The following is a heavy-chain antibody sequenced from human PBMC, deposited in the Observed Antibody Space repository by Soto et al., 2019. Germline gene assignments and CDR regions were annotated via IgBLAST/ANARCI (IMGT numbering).Heavy chain of an antibody. CDR1: GGSISSGGYY. V-gene: IGHV4-31*03. CDR3: ARGRFRDGYTRLVDY. D-gene: IGHD5-12*01. J-gene: IGHJ4*02. CDR2: IYYSGST. Sequence: SETLSLTCTVSGGSISSGGYYWSWIRQHPGKGLEWIGYIYYSGSTYYNPSLKSRITISVDTSKNQFSLKLSSVTAADTAVYYCARGRFRDGYTRLVDYWGQGTLVTVSS.